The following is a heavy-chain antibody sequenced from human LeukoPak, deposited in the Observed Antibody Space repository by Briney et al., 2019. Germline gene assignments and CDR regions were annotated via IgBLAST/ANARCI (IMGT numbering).Heavy chain of an antibody. V-gene: IGHV1-18*01. CDR1: GYIFSNYG. CDR3: VRDRYWVAGTGWFDA. J-gene: IGHJ5*02. D-gene: IGHD6-13*01. Sequence: GASVKVSCKASGYIFSNYGISWVRQAPGQGLEWMGWISAHNGNTNYAQKFQGRGSMTTDTSTTTAHMELMSLSSDDTAVYYCVRDRYWVAGTGWFDAWGQGTLVTVSS. CDR2: ISAHNGNT.